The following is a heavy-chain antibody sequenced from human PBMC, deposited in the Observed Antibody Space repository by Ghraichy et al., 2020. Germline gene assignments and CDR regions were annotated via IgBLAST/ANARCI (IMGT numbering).Heavy chain of an antibody. V-gene: IGHV3-23*01. CDR3: AKDVRDTGGRGILDY. CDR2: ISGSGVSI. CDR1: GFTFSSYA. D-gene: IGHD2-8*02. Sequence: GGSLRLSCAASGFTFSSYAMSWVRQVPGSGLEWFSHISGSGVSIFYADSVKGRFTISRDNSKNTLYLQMDSLRAEDTAVYYCAKDVRDTGGRGILDYWGQGTLVTVSS. J-gene: IGHJ4*02.